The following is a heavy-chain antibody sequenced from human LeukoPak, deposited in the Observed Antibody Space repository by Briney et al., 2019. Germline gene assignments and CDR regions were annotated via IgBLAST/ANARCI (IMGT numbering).Heavy chain of an antibody. D-gene: IGHD4-17*01. CDR3: ARAVYGDYLDY. Sequence: PSQTLSLTCTVSGGSINSGSYYWNWIRQPAGKGLEWIGRIYTSGSTNYNPSLKSRVAISLDTSKNQFSLKLSSVAAADTAVYYCARAVYGDYLDYWGQGTLVTVSS. CDR1: GGSINSGSYY. CDR2: IYTSGST. J-gene: IGHJ4*02. V-gene: IGHV4-61*02.